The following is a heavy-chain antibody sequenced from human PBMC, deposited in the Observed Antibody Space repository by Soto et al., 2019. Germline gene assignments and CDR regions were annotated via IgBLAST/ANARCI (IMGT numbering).Heavy chain of an antibody. CDR2: IYYSGST. J-gene: IGHJ6*02. V-gene: IGHV4-59*01. Sequence: QVQLQASGPGLVKPSETLSLTCTVSGGSISSYYWSWIRQPPGKGLEWIGYIYYSGSTNYNPSLKRRVTISVDTSKNQFPLKLSSVTAADTAVYYCAISRNLRRGMDVWGQGTTVTVSS. D-gene: IGHD3-3*02. CDR1: GGSISSYY. CDR3: AISRNLRRGMDV.